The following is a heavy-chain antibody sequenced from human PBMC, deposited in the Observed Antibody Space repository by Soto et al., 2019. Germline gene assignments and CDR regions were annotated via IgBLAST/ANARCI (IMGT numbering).Heavy chain of an antibody. J-gene: IGHJ6*02. Sequence: GGSLRLSCAASGFTFSSYWMSWVRQAPGKGLEWVANIKQDGSEKYYVDSVKGRFTISRDNAKNSLYLQMNSLRAEDTAAYYCARKGAARYYYGMDVWGQGTTVTVSS. CDR2: IKQDGSEK. CDR1: GFTFSSYW. CDR3: ARKGAARYYYGMDV. D-gene: IGHD6-6*01. V-gene: IGHV3-7*05.